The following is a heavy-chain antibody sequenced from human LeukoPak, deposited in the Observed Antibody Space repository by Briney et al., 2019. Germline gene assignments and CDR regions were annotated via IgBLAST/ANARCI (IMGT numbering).Heavy chain of an antibody. D-gene: IGHD2-2*01. Sequence: GGSLRLSCAASGFTFSSYAMSWVRQAPGKGLEWVSAISRSDGSTYYADSVQGRCTISRDNSKNTLYLQMNSLRAEATAVYYCAKFEDIVVVQAAIAFDIWGQGTMVTVSS. CDR1: GFTFSSYA. J-gene: IGHJ3*02. CDR3: AKFEDIVVVQAAIAFDI. CDR2: ISRSDGST. V-gene: IGHV3-23*01.